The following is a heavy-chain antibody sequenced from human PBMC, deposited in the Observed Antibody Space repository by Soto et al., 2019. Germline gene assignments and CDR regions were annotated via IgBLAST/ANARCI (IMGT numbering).Heavy chain of an antibody. D-gene: IGHD6-6*01. CDR3: ATSFMYSSFPEDAFDI. CDR1: GFTFSSYA. CDR2: ISGSGGST. V-gene: IGHV3-23*01. J-gene: IGHJ3*02. Sequence: GGSLRLSCAASGFTFSSYAMSWVRQAPGKGLEWVSAISGSGGSTYYADSVKGRFTISRDNSKNTLYLQMNSLRAEDTAVYYCATSFMYSSFPEDAFDIWGQGTMVTVSS.